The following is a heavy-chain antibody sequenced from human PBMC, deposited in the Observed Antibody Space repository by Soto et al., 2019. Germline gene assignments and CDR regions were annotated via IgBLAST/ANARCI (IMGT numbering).Heavy chain of an antibody. CDR1: GDSVSSNSGA. V-gene: IGHV6-1*01. CDR2: TYYRSKWFN. J-gene: IGHJ4*02. CDR3: ASTMYTTGWYYFDH. D-gene: IGHD6-19*01. Sequence: PSQTLSLPSAISGDSVSSNSGACNLIRHSPSRGLEWLGRTYYRSKWFNDYALSVESRITINPDTSKNQFSLQLNSVTPDDTAVYYCASTMYTTGWYYFDHWGQGTLVTVSS.